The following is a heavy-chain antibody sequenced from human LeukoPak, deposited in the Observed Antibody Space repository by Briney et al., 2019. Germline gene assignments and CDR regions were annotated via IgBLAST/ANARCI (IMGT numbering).Heavy chain of an antibody. J-gene: IGHJ4*02. Sequence: GGSLRLSCAASGFTFRDYAMISVRQAPGKGLGWFSTISGSGDSTYYADSVKGRFTISRDNSKNTVSLHLNRLLAQDTALYYCAKSHYRSGGAGLDYWGQGTLVTVSS. CDR2: ISGSGDST. CDR3: AKSHYRSGGAGLDY. CDR1: GFTFRDYA. D-gene: IGHD6-25*01. V-gene: IGHV3-23*01.